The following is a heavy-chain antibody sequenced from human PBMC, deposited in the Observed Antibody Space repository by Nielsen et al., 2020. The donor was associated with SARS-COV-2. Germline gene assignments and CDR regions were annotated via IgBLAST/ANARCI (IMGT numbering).Heavy chain of an antibody. J-gene: IGHJ6*02. Sequence: GGSLRLSCAASGFTVSSNYMSWVRQAPGKGLEWVSVIYSGSTYYADSVKGRFTISRDNSKNTLYLQMNSLRAEDTAVYYCARDNWNYVDYYGMDVWGQGTTVTVSS. D-gene: IGHD1-7*01. CDR3: ARDNWNYVDYYGMDV. CDR1: GFTVSSNY. CDR2: IYSGST. V-gene: IGHV3-66*01.